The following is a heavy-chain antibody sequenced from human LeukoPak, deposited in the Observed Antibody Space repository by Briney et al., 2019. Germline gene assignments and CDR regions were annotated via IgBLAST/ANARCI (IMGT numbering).Heavy chain of an antibody. Sequence: SETLSLTCTVSGGSVSNYYWSWIRQSPGKGLEWIGYIYYTETSYNPSLKSRVTISADTSKNQFSLKLSSVTAADTAVYYCARDHLANLASRLFDPWGQGTLVTVSS. J-gene: IGHJ5*02. D-gene: IGHD3-3*01. CDR3: ARDHLANLASRLFDP. CDR2: IYYTET. V-gene: IGHV4-59*02. CDR1: GGSVSNYY.